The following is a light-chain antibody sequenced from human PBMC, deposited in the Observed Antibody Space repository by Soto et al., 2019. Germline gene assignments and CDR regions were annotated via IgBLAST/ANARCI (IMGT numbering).Light chain of an antibody. Sequence: QSALTQPASVSGSPGQSITISCTGSSSDVGAYNYVSWYQQHPDKAPKLMIYDVSDRPSGVSNRFSASKSGNTASLTISGLPAEDEAEYYCGSFTTSSTVVFGTGTKVTVL. CDR1: SSDVGAYNY. CDR3: GSFTTSSTVV. J-gene: IGLJ1*01. CDR2: DVS. V-gene: IGLV2-14*03.